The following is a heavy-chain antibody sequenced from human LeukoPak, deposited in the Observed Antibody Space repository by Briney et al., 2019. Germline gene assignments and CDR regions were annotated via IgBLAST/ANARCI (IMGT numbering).Heavy chain of an antibody. V-gene: IGHV6-1*01. J-gene: IGHJ4*02. CDR3: ARDWNGGSHHSFDY. D-gene: IGHD1-26*01. Sequence: SQTLSLTCAISGDSVSSNTAAWNWIRQSPSRGLEWLGSSYYRSKWSSDYAVSVKSRITINADTSKNQLSLLLNSVTPEDTAVYYCARDWNGGSHHSFDYWGQGTLVTV. CDR2: SYYRSKWSS. CDR1: GDSVSSNTAA.